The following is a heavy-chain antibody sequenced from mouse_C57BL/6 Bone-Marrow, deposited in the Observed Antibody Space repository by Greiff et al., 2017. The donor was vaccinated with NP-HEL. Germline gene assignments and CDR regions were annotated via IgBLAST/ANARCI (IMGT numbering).Heavy chain of an antibody. Sequence: QVQLQQPGAELVRPGTSVKLSCKASGYTFTSYWMHWVKQRPGQGLEWIGVIDPSDSYTNYNPKFKGKATLTVDTSSSTAYMQLSSLTSEDSAVYYCAGLYYGTRFAYWGQGTLVTVSA. CDR1: GYTFTSYW. V-gene: IGHV1-59*01. CDR3: AGLYYGTRFAY. CDR2: IDPSDSYT. J-gene: IGHJ3*01. D-gene: IGHD1-1*01.